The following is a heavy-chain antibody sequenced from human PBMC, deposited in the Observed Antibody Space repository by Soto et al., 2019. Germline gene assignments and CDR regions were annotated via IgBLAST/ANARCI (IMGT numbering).Heavy chain of an antibody. V-gene: IGHV3-30*18. Sequence: QVQLVESGGGVVQPGRSLRLSCAASGFTFSSYGMHWVRQAPGKGLEWVAVISYDGSNKYYADSVKGRFTISRDNSKNTLYLQMNSLRAEDTAVYYCAKDHFAIFGVVIIGSFDYWGQGTLVTVSS. CDR1: GFTFSSYG. CDR2: ISYDGSNK. J-gene: IGHJ4*02. D-gene: IGHD3-3*01. CDR3: AKDHFAIFGVVIIGSFDY.